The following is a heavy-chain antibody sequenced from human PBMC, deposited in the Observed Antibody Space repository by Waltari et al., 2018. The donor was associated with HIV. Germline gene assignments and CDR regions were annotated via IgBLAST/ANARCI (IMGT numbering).Heavy chain of an antibody. CDR2: IYYSGST. J-gene: IGHJ4*02. D-gene: IGHD3-3*01. V-gene: IGHV4-39*01. Sequence: QLQLQEPGPGLVKPSETLSLTCTVSGGSISSSSYYWGWIRQPPGKGLEWIGSIYYSGSTYYNPSLKSRVTISVDTSKNQFSLKLSSVTAADTAVYYCARHRGSDDFWSGYAVDYWGQGTLVTVSS. CDR1: GGSISSSSYY. CDR3: ARHRGSDDFWSGYAVDY.